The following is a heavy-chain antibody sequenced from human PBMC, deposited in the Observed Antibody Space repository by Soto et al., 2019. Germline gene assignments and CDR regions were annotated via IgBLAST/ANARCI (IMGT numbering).Heavy chain of an antibody. V-gene: IGHV4-59*01. Sequence: QVQLQESGPGLVKPSETLSLTCTVSGGSISSYYWSWIRQPPGKGLEWIGYIYYSGSTNYNPSLKSRVTISVDTSKNQFSLKLSSVTAADTAVYYCARNPSRWGGQHGMDVWGQGTTVTVSS. CDR1: GGSISSYY. CDR3: ARNPSRWGGQHGMDV. CDR2: IYYSGST. D-gene: IGHD2-21*01. J-gene: IGHJ6*02.